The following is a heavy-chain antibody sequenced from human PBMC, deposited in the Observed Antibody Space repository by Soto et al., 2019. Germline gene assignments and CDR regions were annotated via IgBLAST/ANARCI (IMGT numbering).Heavy chain of an antibody. CDR3: GKASTYPLDGVDV. CDR2: ISVSGANT. V-gene: IGHV3-23*01. J-gene: IGHJ6*02. CDR1: GFKFSSYA. Sequence: GGSLRLSCVASGFKFSSYALTWVRQAPGKGLEWVSVISVSGANTYYADSVKGRFTISRDNSKNTLYLQMNSLRAEDTDIYYCGKASTYPLDGVDVWGQGTTVTVSS. D-gene: IGHD3-16*01.